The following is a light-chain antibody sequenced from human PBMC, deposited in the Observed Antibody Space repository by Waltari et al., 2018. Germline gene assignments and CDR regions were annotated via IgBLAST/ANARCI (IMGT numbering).Light chain of an antibody. V-gene: IGLV2-11*01. CDR1: SSDIGAYNY. J-gene: IGLJ2*01. CDR3: CSFAGSQTVI. Sequence: QSALTQPRSVSGSPGQSVTISCTGTSSDIGAYNYFSWYQQHPGKAPKLVIYAVTKRPSGVPDHFSGSKSGNTASLTISGLQAEDEADYYCCSFAGSQTVIFGGGTRLTVL. CDR2: AVT.